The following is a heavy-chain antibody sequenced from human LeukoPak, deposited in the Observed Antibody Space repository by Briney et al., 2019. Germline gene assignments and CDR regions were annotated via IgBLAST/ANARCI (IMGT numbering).Heavy chain of an antibody. V-gene: IGHV3-30*02. J-gene: IGHJ4*02. Sequence: AGGSLRLSCAASGFTFSSYGMHWVRQAPGKRLGWVAFIRYDGSNTYYADSVKGRFTISRDNSKNTLYLQMNSLRAEDTAVYYCAKAQPGSIAVAGTSDYWGQGTLVSVSS. CDR3: AKAQPGSIAVAGTSDY. CDR1: GFTFSSYG. CDR2: IRYDGSNT. D-gene: IGHD6-19*01.